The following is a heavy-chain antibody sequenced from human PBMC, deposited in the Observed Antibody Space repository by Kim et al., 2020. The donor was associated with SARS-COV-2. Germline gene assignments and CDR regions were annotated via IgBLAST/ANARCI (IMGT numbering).Heavy chain of an antibody. D-gene: IGHD3-10*01. V-gene: IGHV4-39*01. CDR1: GGSISTSTYY. CDR2: VYYSGST. CDR3: ARLGSVLLWDGEFRHSWFDP. Sequence: SETLSLTCTVSGGSISTSTYYWGWIRQPPGEGLELIGSVYYSGSTYYSPSLKSRVTISVDTSKNQFSLKLTSVTAADTAVFYCARLGSVLLWDGEFRHSWFDPWGQGTLVTVSS. J-gene: IGHJ5*02.